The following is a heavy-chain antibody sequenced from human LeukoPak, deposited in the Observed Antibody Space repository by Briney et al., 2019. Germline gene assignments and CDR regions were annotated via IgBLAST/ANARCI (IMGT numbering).Heavy chain of an antibody. D-gene: IGHD3-3*01. J-gene: IGHJ4*02. CDR2: IRSKTHGGTT. V-gene: IGHV3-15*01. Sequence: GGSLRLSCAASGFTFSNAWMSWVRQAPGKGLEWVGFIRSKTHGGTTEFAAPVKGRFSISRDDSKGIAYLQMNSLKTEDTAVYYCTRDGIPETNWSGYYIDYWGQGTLVTVSS. CDR1: GFTFSNAW. CDR3: TRDGIPETNWSGYYIDY.